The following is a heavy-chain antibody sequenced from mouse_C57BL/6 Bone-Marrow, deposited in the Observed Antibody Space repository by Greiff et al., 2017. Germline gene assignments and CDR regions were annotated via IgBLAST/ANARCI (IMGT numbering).Heavy chain of an antibody. J-gene: IGHJ3*01. V-gene: IGHV5-17*01. Sequence: EVHLVESGGGLVKPGGSLKLSCAASGFTFSDYGMHWVRQAPEKGLEWVAYISSGSSTIYYADTVKGRFTISRDNAKNTLFLQMTSLRSEDTAMYYCASGIYYDWGFAYWGQGTLVTVSA. D-gene: IGHD2-4*01. CDR1: GFTFSDYG. CDR3: ASGIYYDWGFAY. CDR2: ISSGSSTI.